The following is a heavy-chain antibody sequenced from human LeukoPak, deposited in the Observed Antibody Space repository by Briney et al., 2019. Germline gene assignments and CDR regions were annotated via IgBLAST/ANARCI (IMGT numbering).Heavy chain of an antibody. J-gene: IGHJ4*02. V-gene: IGHV4-59*12. CDR3: AGSRQFGENY. D-gene: IGHD3-10*01. CDR2: IYYSGST. CDR1: GGSISSYY. Sequence: PSETLSLTCTVSGGSISSYYWSWIRQPPGKGLEWIGYIYYSGSTSYNPSLKSRVTISVDTSKNQFSLKLSSVTAADTAVYYCAGSRQFGENYWGQGTLVTVSS.